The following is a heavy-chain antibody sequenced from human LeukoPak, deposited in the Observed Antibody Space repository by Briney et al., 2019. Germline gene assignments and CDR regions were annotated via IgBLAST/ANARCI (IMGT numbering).Heavy chain of an antibody. CDR1: GFTFSSYS. J-gene: IGHJ5*02. D-gene: IGHD6-19*01. CDR3: ARERGGGWYSEERGGWFDP. V-gene: IGHV3-30*04. CDR2: ISYDGSNK. Sequence: GGSLRLSCAASGFTFSSYSMHWVRQAPGKGLEWVADISYDGSNKYYADSVKGRFTISRDNSKNTQYLQMNSLRVEDTAVYYCARERGGGWYSEERGGWFDPWGRGTLVTVSS.